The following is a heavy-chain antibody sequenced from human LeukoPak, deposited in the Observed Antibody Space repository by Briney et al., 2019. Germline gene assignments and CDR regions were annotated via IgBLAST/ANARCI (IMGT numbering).Heavy chain of an antibody. CDR1: GFTFSSYA. V-gene: IGHV3-72*01. CDR2: TRNKANSYTT. CDR3: VRVVHITANYPFDY. D-gene: IGHD2-21*01. Sequence: GGSLRLSCAASGFTFSSYAMSWVRLAPGKGLEWVGRTRNKANSYTTEYAASVKGRFTISRDDSQNSLYLQMNSLKSEDTAVYYCVRVVHITANYPFDYWGQGTLVTVSS. J-gene: IGHJ4*02.